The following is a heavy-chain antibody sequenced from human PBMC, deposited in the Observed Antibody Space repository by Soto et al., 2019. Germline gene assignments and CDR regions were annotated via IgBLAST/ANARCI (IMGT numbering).Heavy chain of an antibody. D-gene: IGHD3-22*01. CDR2: ISAYNGNT. J-gene: IGHJ6*02. CDR1: GYTFTSYG. V-gene: IGHV1-18*01. Sequence: QVQLVQSGAEVKKPGASVKVSCKASGYTFTSYGISWVRQAPGQGLEWMGWISAYNGNTNYAQKLQGSVTMTTDTSTSTAYMELRCLRSDDTAVYYSARDGRVSGDSSGYYYNGMDVWGQGTTVTVSS. CDR3: ARDGRVSGDSSGYYYNGMDV.